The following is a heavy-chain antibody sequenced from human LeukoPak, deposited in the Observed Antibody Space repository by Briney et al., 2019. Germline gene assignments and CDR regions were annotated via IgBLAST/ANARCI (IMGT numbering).Heavy chain of an antibody. CDR2: FYYIGST. D-gene: IGHD1-26*01. J-gene: IGHJ3*02. V-gene: IGHV4-59*12. Sequence: PSETLYLTCAVYGGSFSGYYWSWIRHTPWKGLERIGYFYYIGSTNYKSSLKSRVTISVETSKNQYSLKLSSVTAADTAVYYCARDKFPLVGATGDDGFDIWGQGTMVTVSS. CDR3: ARDKFPLVGATGDDGFDI. CDR1: GGSFSGYY.